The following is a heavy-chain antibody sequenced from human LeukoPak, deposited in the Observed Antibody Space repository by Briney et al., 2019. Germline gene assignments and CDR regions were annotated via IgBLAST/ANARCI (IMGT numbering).Heavy chain of an antibody. V-gene: IGHV3-9*01. Sequence: PGGSLRLSCAASGFTFDDYAMHWVRQAPGKGLEWVSGISWNSGSIGYADSVKGRLTISRDNAKNSLYLQMNSLRAEDTALYYCAKDGDQLLRYFDYWGQGTLVTVSS. D-gene: IGHD2-2*01. J-gene: IGHJ4*02. CDR2: ISWNSGSI. CDR1: GFTFDDYA. CDR3: AKDGDQLLRYFDY.